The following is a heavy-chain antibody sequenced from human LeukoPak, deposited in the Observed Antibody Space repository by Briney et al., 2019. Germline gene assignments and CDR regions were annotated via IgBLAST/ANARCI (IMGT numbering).Heavy chain of an antibody. D-gene: IGHD4-17*01. Sequence: ASVKVSCKASGYTFTSYGISWVRQAPGQGLECMGWISAYNGNTNYAQKLQGRVTMTTDTSTSTAYMELRSLRSDDTAVYYCARESPHDYGDYVLGYWGQGTLVTVSS. CDR1: GYTFTSYG. CDR2: ISAYNGNT. V-gene: IGHV1-18*01. J-gene: IGHJ4*02. CDR3: ARESPHDYGDYVLGY.